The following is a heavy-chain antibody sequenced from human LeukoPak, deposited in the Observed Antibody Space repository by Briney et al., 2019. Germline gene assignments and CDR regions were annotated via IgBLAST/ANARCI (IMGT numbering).Heavy chain of an antibody. CDR3: ASKYSSSWYMDV. CDR1: GGSITNNNYY. Sequence: PSETLSLTCTVSGGSITNNNYYWDWIRQPPGKGLEWIGEINHSGSTNYNPSLKSRVTISVDTSKNQFSLKLSSVTAADTAVYYCASKYSSSWYMDVWGQGTTVTVSS. J-gene: IGHJ6*02. V-gene: IGHV4-39*07. D-gene: IGHD6-13*01. CDR2: INHSGST.